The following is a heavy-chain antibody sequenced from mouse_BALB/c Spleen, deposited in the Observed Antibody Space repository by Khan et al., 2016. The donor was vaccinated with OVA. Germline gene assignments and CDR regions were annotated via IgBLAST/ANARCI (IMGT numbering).Heavy chain of an antibody. V-gene: IGHV1-20*01. D-gene: IGHD1-1*01. CDR2: INPNIGET. Sequence: VQLQQSGPELVRPGASVKISCKASGYSFTGYFMNWVMQSHGKSLEWIGRINPNIGETFYNPRFKDKATLTVDESSSTAHMELRTLTSEDSAVYYCTRIYRSDFDYWGQGTTLTVSS. CDR1: GYSFTGYF. CDR3: TRIYRSDFDY. J-gene: IGHJ2*01.